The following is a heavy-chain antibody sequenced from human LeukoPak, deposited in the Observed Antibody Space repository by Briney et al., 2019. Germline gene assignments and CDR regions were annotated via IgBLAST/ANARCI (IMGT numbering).Heavy chain of an antibody. CDR2: IYYSGST. Sequence: SETLSLTCTVSGGSINSRSDYWGWIRQPPGKGLEWIGSIYYSGSTHYNPSLKSRVTMSIDTSKNQFSLKLSSVTAADTAVYYCTRSEPPYPFDSWGQGTLVTVSS. CDR3: TRSEPPYPFDS. J-gene: IGHJ4*02. CDR1: GGSINSRSDY. V-gene: IGHV4-39*01.